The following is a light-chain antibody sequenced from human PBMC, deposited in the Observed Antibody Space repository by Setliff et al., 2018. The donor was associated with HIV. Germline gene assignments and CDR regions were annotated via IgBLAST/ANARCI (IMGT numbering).Light chain of an antibody. CDR3: CSYGSNIAPLM. V-gene: IGLV2-14*03. J-gene: IGLJ3*02. Sequence: QSVLTQPAAVSGSPGQSITISCTGTSSNIGIYNYVSWYQQHAGKAPKLIIFDVSDRPSGVSDRFSGSKSGNPASLTISGLQAEDEADYYCCSYGSNIAPLMFGGGTKVTVL. CDR1: SSNIGIYNY. CDR2: DVS.